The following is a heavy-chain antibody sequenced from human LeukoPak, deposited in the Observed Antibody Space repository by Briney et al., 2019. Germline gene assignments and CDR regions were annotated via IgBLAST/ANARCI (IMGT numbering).Heavy chain of an antibody. CDR3: AKTAFSSSWEYYFDY. J-gene: IGHJ4*02. CDR2: ISWNSGSI. Sequence: PGGSLRLSCAASGFTFDDYAMHWVRQAPGKGLEWVSGISWNSGSIGYADSVKGRFTISRDNAKNSLYLQMNSLRAEDTALYYCAKTAFSSSWEYYFDYWGQGTLVTVSS. D-gene: IGHD6-13*01. CDR1: GFTFDDYA. V-gene: IGHV3-9*01.